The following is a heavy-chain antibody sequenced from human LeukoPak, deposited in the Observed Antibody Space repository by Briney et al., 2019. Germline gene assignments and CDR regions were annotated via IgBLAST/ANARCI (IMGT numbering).Heavy chain of an antibody. Sequence: GGSLRLSCAASGFDFSSYGMHWVRQAPGKGLEWVAYIHYDSTTEDYADSVQGRFTISRDNSKNTLYLQMNSLRAEDTAVYYCAKEGDAFDIWGQGTMVTVSS. CDR1: GFDFSSYG. CDR3: AKEGDAFDI. V-gene: IGHV3-30*02. J-gene: IGHJ3*02. CDR2: IHYDSTTE.